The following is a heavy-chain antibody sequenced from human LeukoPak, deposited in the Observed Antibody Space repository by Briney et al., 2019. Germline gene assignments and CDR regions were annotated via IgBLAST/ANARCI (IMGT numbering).Heavy chain of an antibody. CDR2: INPNSGAT. V-gene: IGHV1-2*02. J-gene: IGHJ1*01. D-gene: IGHD2-2*03. Sequence: ASVKVSCKASGYTFIAYYMFWVRQAPGQGLEWMGWINPNSGATGRAQKFQGRVTMTRDTSISTSYMEVTGLRSDDTAVYFCARDGYCRGSSCPFQHWGQGTMVTVSS. CDR1: GYTFIAYY. CDR3: ARDGYCRGSSCPFQH.